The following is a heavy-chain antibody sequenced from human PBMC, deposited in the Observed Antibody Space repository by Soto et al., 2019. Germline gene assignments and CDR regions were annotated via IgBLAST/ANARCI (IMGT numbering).Heavy chain of an antibody. D-gene: IGHD6-13*01. CDR2: INAGNGNT. CDR3: ARFPRSEHGFHWYGHAY. CDR1: GYTFTSYA. Sequence: ASVKVSCKASGYTFTSYAMHWVRQAPGQRLEWMGWINAGNGNTKYSQKFQGRVTITRDTSASTAYMELSSLRSEDTAVYYCARFPRSEHGFHWYGHAYWAQGT. V-gene: IGHV1-3*01. J-gene: IGHJ4*02.